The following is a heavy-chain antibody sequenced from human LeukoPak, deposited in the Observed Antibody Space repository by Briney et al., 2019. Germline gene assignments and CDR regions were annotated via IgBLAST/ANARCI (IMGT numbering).Heavy chain of an antibody. CDR1: GYTLTELS. V-gene: IGHV1-24*01. D-gene: IGHD3-22*01. CDR2: FDPGDGET. J-gene: IGHJ4*02. Sequence: ASVKVSCKVSGYTLTELSMHWVRQAPGKGPEWMGGFDPGDGETFYAQKFQGRVTLTEDTSTDTAYMELNSLTSEDTALYYCAAEVIEVTVTDYWGQGTLVTVSS. CDR3: AAEVIEVTVTDY.